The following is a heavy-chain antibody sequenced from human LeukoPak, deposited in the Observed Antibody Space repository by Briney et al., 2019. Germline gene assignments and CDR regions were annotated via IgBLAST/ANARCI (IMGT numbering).Heavy chain of an antibody. Sequence: GGSLRLSCAASGFTFSSYWMHWVRQAPGKGLVWVSRINSDGSVTTYADSVKGRFTISRDDAENTLYLHMNSLRAEDTAVYYCARGPQALPAAVADYWGQGTLVTVSS. V-gene: IGHV3-74*01. J-gene: IGHJ4*02. D-gene: IGHD2-2*01. CDR1: GFTFSSYW. CDR2: INSDGSVT. CDR3: ARGPQALPAAVADY.